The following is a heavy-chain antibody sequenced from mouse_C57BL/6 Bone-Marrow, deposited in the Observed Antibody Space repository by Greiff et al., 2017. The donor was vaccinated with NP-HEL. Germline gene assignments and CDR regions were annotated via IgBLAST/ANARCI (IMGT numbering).Heavy chain of an antibody. Sequence: VQLQQSGAELVKPGASVKISCTASGYAFSSYWMNWVKQRHGKGLEWIGQIYHGDGDTNYNGNFKGKATLTADKSSSTAYMQLSSLTSEDSAVYFCARQPPYYFDYWGQGTTLTVSS. CDR1: GYAFSSYW. CDR3: ARQPPYYFDY. V-gene: IGHV1-80*01. CDR2: IYHGDGDT. J-gene: IGHJ2*01.